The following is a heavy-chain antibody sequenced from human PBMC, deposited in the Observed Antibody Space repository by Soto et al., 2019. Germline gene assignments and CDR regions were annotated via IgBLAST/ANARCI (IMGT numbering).Heavy chain of an antibody. CDR1: GFSFSNYA. Sequence: GGSLRLSCAASGFSFSNYAMTWVRQTPGKGLEWVSTISSSGGTTYYADSVKGRFTISRDNSKNTLYLQMNSLRAEDTAVYYCARDTHTTYYYYGMDVWGQGTTVTVSS. CDR3: ARDTHTTYYYYGMDV. CDR2: ISSSGGTT. V-gene: IGHV3-23*01. D-gene: IGHD1-1*01. J-gene: IGHJ6*02.